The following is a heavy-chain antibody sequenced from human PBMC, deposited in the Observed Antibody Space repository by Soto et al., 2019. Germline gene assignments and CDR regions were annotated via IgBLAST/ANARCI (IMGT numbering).Heavy chain of an antibody. CDR1: GYTLTELS. V-gene: IGHV1-24*01. Sequence: GASVKVSCKVSGYTLTELSIHWVRQAPGEGLEWMGGFDLENGETIYAQRFQGRVTMTEESSADTPYMELSSLRSEDTAVYYSAIDVRRSNQFDHWGQGTMVTVS. CDR2: FDLENGET. CDR3: AIDVRRSNQFDH. J-gene: IGHJ4*02. D-gene: IGHD3-10*01.